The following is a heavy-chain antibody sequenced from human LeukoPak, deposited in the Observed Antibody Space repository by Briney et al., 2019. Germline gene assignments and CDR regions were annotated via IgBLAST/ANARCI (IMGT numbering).Heavy chain of an antibody. CDR2: VYYSGST. CDR3: ARGVWCSSTNCYNWFDP. V-gene: IGHV4-61*01. D-gene: IGHD2-2*01. J-gene: IGHJ5*02. Sequence: SETLSLTCTVSGGSVSSGSYYWSWIRQPSGKGLEWIGYVYYSGSTNYNPSLKSRVTISVDTSKNQFSLKLSSATVADTAVYYCARGVWCSSTNCYNWFDPWGQGTLVTVSS. CDR1: GGSVSSGSYY.